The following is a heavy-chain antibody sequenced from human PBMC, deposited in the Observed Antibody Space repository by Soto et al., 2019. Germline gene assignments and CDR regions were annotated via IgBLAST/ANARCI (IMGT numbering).Heavy chain of an antibody. CDR3: ARLSRDYGSGSYYSYGMDV. CDR1: GYKFSTYW. CDR2: IYPVDSDT. D-gene: IGHD3-10*01. Sequence: PGESLKISCHGGGYKFSTYWIAWVRQMPGKGLEWMGIIYPVDSDTTCSPSFQGQVTISADKSNSTAYLQWSSLKASDSATYYCARLSRDYGSGSYYSYGMDVWGQGTTVTVSS. V-gene: IGHV5-51*01. J-gene: IGHJ6*02.